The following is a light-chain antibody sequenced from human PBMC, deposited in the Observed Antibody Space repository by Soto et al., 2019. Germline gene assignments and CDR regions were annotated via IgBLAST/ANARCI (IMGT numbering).Light chain of an antibody. V-gene: IGKV1-39*01. J-gene: IGKJ1*01. CDR1: QSISSY. CDR3: HQYDSWT. Sequence: DIQMTQSPSSLSASVGDRFTITCRASQSISSYLNWYQQKPGKAPKLLIYAASSLQSGVPSRFSGSGSGTDFTLTISRLEPEDFAVYYCHQYDSWTFGQGTKVDIK. CDR2: AAS.